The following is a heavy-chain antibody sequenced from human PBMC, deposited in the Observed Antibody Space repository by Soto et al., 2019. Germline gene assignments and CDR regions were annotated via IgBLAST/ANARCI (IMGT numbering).Heavy chain of an antibody. CDR3: ASGTGYGSGREGDY. D-gene: IGHD3-10*01. CDR2: INHSGST. CDR1: GGSFSGYY. V-gene: IGHV4-34*01. J-gene: IGHJ4*02. Sequence: ASETLSLTCAVYGGSFSGYYWSWIRQPPGKGLEWIGEINHSGSTNYNPSLKSRVTISVDTSKNQFSLKLSSVTAADTAVYYCASGTGYGSGREGDYWGQGTLVTVS.